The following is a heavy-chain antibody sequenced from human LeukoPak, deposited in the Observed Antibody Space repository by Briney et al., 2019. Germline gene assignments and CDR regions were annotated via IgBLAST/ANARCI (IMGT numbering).Heavy chain of an antibody. V-gene: IGHV1-46*01. Sequence: GASVKVSCKASGYTFTNYYMHWVRQAPGQGLEWMGIINPSGGSTSYAQKFQGRVTMTRNTSISTAYMELSSLRSEDTAVYYCARGYCSGGSCYLKSYWGQGTLVTVSS. J-gene: IGHJ4*02. CDR1: GYTFTNYY. CDR3: ARGYCSGGSCYLKSY. CDR2: INPSGGST. D-gene: IGHD2-15*01.